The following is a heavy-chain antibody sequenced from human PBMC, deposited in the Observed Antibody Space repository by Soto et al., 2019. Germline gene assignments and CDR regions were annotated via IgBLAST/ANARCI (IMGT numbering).Heavy chain of an antibody. J-gene: IGHJ5*02. CDR1: GGTFSSYA. V-gene: IGHV1-69*13. Sequence: GASVKVSCKASGGTFSSYAISWVRQAPGQGLEWMGGITPIFGTANYAQKFQGRVTITADESTSTAYMELSSLRSEDTAVYYCARAYYDILTGYRQYWFDPWGQGTLVTVSS. D-gene: IGHD3-9*01. CDR3: ARAYYDILTGYRQYWFDP. CDR2: ITPIFGTA.